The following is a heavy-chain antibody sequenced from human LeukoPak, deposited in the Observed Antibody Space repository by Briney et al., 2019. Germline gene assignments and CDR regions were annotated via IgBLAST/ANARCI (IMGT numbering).Heavy chain of an antibody. V-gene: IGHV3-30*02. J-gene: IGHJ4*02. CDR3: AKPHFGY. CDR1: GFTFSSYA. Sequence: GGSLRLSCAASGFTFSSYAMHWVRQAPGKGLEWVAFIRLDGSNKYYADSVRGRFTISRDNSKNTLYLQMNSLRAEDTALYYCAKPHFGYWGQGTLVTVSS. CDR2: IRLDGSNK.